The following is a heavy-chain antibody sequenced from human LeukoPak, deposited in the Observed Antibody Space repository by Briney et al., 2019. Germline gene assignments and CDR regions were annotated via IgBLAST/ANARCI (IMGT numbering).Heavy chain of an antibody. D-gene: IGHD6-19*01. V-gene: IGHV1-46*01. Sequence: ASMQVSCKASGYTFTSYYMCWWRQPPGQRLQWMGIINPSSGSTSYAQKFQGRVTMTRDTSTSTVYMELSSVTSADTAGYYCAIAVAGNDAFDIWGQGTMVTVSS. J-gene: IGHJ3*02. CDR1: GYTFTSYY. CDR3: AIAVAGNDAFDI. CDR2: INPSSGST.